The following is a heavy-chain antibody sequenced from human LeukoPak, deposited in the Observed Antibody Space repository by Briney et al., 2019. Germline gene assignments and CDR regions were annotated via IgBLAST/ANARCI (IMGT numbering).Heavy chain of an antibody. V-gene: IGHV1-2*02. J-gene: IGHJ4*02. CDR2: INPNSGGT. CDR3: ARDGYERQLVRIDY. CDR1: GGTFSSYA. D-gene: IGHD6-13*01. Sequence: VASVKVSCKASGGTFSSYAISWVRQAPGQGLEWMGWINPNSGGTNYAQRFQGRVTMTRDTSISTAYMELSRLRSDDTAVYYCARDGYERQLVRIDYWGQGTLVTVSS.